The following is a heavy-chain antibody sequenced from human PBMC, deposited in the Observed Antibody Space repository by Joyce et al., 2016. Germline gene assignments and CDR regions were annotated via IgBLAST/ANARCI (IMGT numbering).Heavy chain of an antibody. CDR2: INQDGRER. CDR1: GFTFSTSW. V-gene: IGHV3-7*03. Sequence: EVQLVESGGGLVQPGGSLRLSCEASGFTFSTSWMSWVRQAPGKGLEWVANINQDGRERYYLDSVKGRFTLSRDNAKKSLYLQMNSLRAEDTAVYYCAREAEAAGFQYWGQGILVTVS. D-gene: IGHD6-13*01. CDR3: AREAEAAGFQY. J-gene: IGHJ4*02.